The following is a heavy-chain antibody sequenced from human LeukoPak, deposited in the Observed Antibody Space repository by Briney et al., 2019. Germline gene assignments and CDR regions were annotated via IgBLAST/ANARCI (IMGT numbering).Heavy chain of an antibody. CDR3: ARDYSSGWEFDY. CDR2: ISYDGSNK. V-gene: IGHV3-30-3*01. Sequence: GGSLRLSCAASGFTFSSYAMHWVRQAPGKGLEWVAVISYDGSNKYYADSVKGRFTISRDNSKNTLYLQMNSLRAGDTAVYYCARDYSSGWEFDYWGQGTLVTVSS. J-gene: IGHJ4*02. CDR1: GFTFSSYA. D-gene: IGHD6-19*01.